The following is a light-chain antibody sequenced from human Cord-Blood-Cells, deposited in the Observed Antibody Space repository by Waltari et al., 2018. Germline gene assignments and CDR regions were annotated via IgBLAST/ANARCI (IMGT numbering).Light chain of an antibody. V-gene: IGLV3-25*02. CDR1: ALPKQH. CDR2: KDS. J-gene: IGLJ2*01. CDR3: QSADSSGTYVV. Sequence: SYELTQPPSVSVSPGQTARITCSGDALPKQHAYWYQQKPGQAPVLVIYKDSDRPSGIPERFSGSSSGTTVTLTISGVQAEDEADYYCQSADSSGTYVVFGGGTKLTVL.